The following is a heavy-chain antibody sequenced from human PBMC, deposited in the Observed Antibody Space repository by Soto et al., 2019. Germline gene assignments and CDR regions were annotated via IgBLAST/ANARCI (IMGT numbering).Heavy chain of an antibody. J-gene: IGHJ6*02. CDR2: IKSKTDGGTT. D-gene: IGHD2-2*02. CDR3: TTDSSLLDIVVVPAAISAARYYYYGMDV. V-gene: IGHV3-15*01. Sequence: GGSLRLSCAASGFTFSNALMSWVRQSPGKGLEWVGRIKSKTDGGTTDYAAPVKGRFTISRDDSKNTLYLQMNSLKTEDTAVYYCTTDSSLLDIVVVPAAISAARYYYYGMDVWGQGTTVTVYS. CDR1: GFTFSNAL.